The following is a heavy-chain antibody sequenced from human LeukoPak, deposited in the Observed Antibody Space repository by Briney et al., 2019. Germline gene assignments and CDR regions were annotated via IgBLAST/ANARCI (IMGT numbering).Heavy chain of an antibody. CDR2: IYPGDSDT. J-gene: IGHJ3*02. CDR1: GYSFTSYW. D-gene: IGHD3-3*01. CDR3: ARYSGYDFWSGYYPGAFDI. Sequence: GESLKISCKGSGYSFTSYWIGWVRQMPGKGLEWMGIIYPGDSDTRYSPSFQGQVTISADKSISTAYLQWSSLKASDTAMYYCARYSGYDFWSGYYPGAFDIWGQGTMVTVSS. V-gene: IGHV5-51*01.